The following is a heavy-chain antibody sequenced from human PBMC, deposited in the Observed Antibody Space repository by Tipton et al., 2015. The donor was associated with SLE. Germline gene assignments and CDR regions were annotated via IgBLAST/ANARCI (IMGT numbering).Heavy chain of an antibody. CDR2: IRYDGSNK. Sequence: SLRLSCAASGFTFSSYGMHWVRQAPGKGLEWVAFIRYDGSNKYYADSVKGRFTISRDNSKNTLYLQMNSLRAEDTAVYYCAKDGAIIAVVAEYFQHWGQGTLVTVSS. D-gene: IGHD6-19*01. J-gene: IGHJ1*01. CDR3: AKDGAIIAVVAEYFQH. CDR1: GFTFSSYG. V-gene: IGHV3-30*02.